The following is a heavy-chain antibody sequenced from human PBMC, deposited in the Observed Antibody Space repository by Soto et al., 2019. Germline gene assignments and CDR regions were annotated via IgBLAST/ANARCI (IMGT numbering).Heavy chain of an antibody. CDR2: IVPMLGTP. Sequence: QVQLVQSGAEVKEPGSSVRVSCKASGGTFDNFIMNWVRQTPGQGLEWMGGIVPMLGTPTYAEKFKGRVTISATGSTSTMFMEVTSLRSEDTAIYYCARNATYCSSLRQYSGMDVWGQGTTVTVSS. CDR1: GGTFDNFI. D-gene: IGHD2-15*01. J-gene: IGHJ6*02. V-gene: IGHV1-69*01. CDR3: ARNATYCSSLRQYSGMDV.